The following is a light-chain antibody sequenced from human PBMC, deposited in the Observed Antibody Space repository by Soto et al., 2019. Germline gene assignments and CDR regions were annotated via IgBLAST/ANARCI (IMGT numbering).Light chain of an antibody. J-gene: IGLJ2*01. V-gene: IGLV2-14*01. Sequence: QSALTQPASVSGSPGQSITISCTGTSSDVGGYNYVSWYQQHPGKAPKLMIYDVSNRPSGVSNRFSGSKSGNTASLTISGLQADDEADYYCSSYTSSSVVFGGGTKRTVL. CDR2: DVS. CDR1: SSDVGGYNY. CDR3: SSYTSSSVV.